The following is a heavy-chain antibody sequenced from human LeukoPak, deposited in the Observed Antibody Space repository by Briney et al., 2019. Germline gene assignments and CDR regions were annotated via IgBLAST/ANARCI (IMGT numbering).Heavy chain of an antibody. Sequence: GGSLRLSCAASGFTFSSYGMHWVRQAPGKGLEWVAVISYDGSNKYYADSVKGRFTISRDNSKNTLYLQMNSLRAADTAVYYCAKGFGQYAFDIWGQGTMATVSS. V-gene: IGHV3-30*18. CDR1: GFTFSSYG. CDR2: ISYDGSNK. J-gene: IGHJ3*02. D-gene: IGHD3-16*01. CDR3: AKGFGQYAFDI.